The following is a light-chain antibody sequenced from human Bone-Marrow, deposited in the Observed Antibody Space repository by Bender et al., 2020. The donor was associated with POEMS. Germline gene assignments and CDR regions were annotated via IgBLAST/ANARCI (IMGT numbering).Light chain of an antibody. Sequence: QSVLTQPPSASGTPGQRVTISCSGSTSNIGSHFVYWYQQLPGAAPTLLIYRNNQRPSGVPDRISGSKSGTSASLAITGLQSDDEAIYFCVAWDASLNGWVFGGGTKLTVL. CDR2: RNN. J-gene: IGLJ3*02. CDR1: TSNIGSHF. CDR3: VAWDASLNGWV. V-gene: IGLV1-47*01.